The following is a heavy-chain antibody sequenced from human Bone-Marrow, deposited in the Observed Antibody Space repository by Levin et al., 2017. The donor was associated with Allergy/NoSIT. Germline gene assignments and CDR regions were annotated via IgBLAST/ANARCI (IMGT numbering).Heavy chain of an antibody. V-gene: IGHV3-7*01. CDR1: GFTFSTYW. Sequence: GGSLRLSCAASGFTFSTYWMSWVRQAPGRGLEWVANIKQDGSEKYYVDSVKGRLTISRDNAKNSLYLQMNSLRAEDTAVYYCARDRTLDYWRQAILVTVSS. CDR3: ARDRTLDY. CDR2: IKQDGSEK. J-gene: IGHJ4*02.